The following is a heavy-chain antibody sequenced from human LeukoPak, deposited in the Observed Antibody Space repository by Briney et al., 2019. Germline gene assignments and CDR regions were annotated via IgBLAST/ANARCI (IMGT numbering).Heavy chain of an antibody. Sequence: GRSLRLSCAASGFTFSSYAMHWVRQAPGKGLEWVAVISYDGSNKYYADSVKGRFTISRDNSKNTLYLQMNSLRAVDTAVYYCAGGPPHYGMDVWGQGTTVTVSS. V-gene: IGHV3-30-3*01. CDR2: ISYDGSNK. J-gene: IGHJ6*02. CDR1: GFTFSSYA. CDR3: AGGPPHYGMDV.